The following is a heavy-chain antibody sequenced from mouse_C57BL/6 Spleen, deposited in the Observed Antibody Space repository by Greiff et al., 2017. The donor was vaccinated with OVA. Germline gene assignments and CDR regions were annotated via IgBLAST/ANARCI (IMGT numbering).Heavy chain of an antibody. CDR2: IDPETGGT. CDR1: GYTFTDYE. V-gene: IGHV1-15*01. Sequence: VQLQQSGAELVRPGASVTLSCKASGYTFTDYEMHWVKQTPVHGLEWIGAIDPETGGTAYNQKFKGKAILTADKSSSTAYMELRSLTSEDSAVYYCTRDYSNFFYVDYWGQGTTLTVSS. CDR3: TRDYSNFFYVDY. D-gene: IGHD2-5*01. J-gene: IGHJ2*01.